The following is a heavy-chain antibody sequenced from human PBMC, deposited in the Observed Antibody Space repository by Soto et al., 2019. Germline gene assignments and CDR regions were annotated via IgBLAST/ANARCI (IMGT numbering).Heavy chain of an antibody. Sequence: GGSLRLSCAASGFTVSSNYMGWVRQAPGKGLEWVSVIYSGGSTSCADSVKGRFTISRDNSKNTLYLQMNSLRAEDTAVYYCGGSSSGYYYGMDVWGQGTTVTVSS. CDR3: GGSSSGYYYGMDV. CDR1: GFTVSSNY. J-gene: IGHJ6*02. D-gene: IGHD1-26*01. V-gene: IGHV3-53*01. CDR2: IYSGGST.